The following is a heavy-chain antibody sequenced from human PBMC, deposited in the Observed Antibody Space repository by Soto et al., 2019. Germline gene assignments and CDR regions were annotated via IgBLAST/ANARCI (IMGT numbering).Heavy chain of an antibody. CDR1: GFTFSSYA. V-gene: IGHV3-23*01. CDR3: ANSNYVDYYYYYYMDV. CDR2: ISGSGGST. J-gene: IGHJ6*03. D-gene: IGHD4-4*01. Sequence: EVQLLESGGGLVQPGGSLRLSCAASGFTFSSYAMSWVRQAPGKGLEWVSAISGSGGSTYYADSVKGRFTIFRDNSKNTLYLQMNSLRAEDTAVYYCANSNYVDYYYYYYMDVWGKGTTVTVSS.